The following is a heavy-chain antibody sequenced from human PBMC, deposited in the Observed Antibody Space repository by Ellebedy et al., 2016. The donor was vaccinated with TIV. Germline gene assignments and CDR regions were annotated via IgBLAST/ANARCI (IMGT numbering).Heavy chain of an antibody. CDR1: GYTFTYYA. CDR3: ARVNGNFFVY. Sequence: ASVKVSCKGSGYTFTYYALNWVRQAPGQGLEWMGWLNPYSGQTQYAENLKGRVTLTIDKSTSTVYMELRSLRSDDTAIYYCARVNGNFFVYWGQGTLVTVSS. CDR2: LNPYSGQT. J-gene: IGHJ4*02. V-gene: IGHV1-18*01. D-gene: IGHD2-8*01.